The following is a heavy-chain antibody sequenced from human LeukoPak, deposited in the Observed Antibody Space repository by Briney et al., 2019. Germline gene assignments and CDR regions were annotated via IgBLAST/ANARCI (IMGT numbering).Heavy chain of an antibody. CDR3: ARDDYYDSSGYQF. CDR2: IIPIFGTA. V-gene: IGHV1-69*06. J-gene: IGHJ4*02. D-gene: IGHD3-22*01. CDR1: GYTFTSYG. Sequence: SVKVSCKASGYTFTSYGISWVRQAPGQGLEWMGGIIPIFGTANYAQKFQGRVTITADKSTSTAYMELSSLRSEDTAVYYCARDDYYDSSGYQFWGQGTLVTVSS.